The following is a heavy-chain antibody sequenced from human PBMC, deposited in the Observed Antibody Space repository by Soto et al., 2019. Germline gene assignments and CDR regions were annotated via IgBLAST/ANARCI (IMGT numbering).Heavy chain of an antibody. Sequence: QPGGSLRLFCAASGFTVSSNYMSWVRQAPGKGREWVSVIYSGGSTYYADPVKGRFTISRDNSKNTLYLQMNSLRAEDTAVYYCARGEPGSDAFDIWGQGTMVTVSS. CDR2: IYSGGST. V-gene: IGHV3-53*01. J-gene: IGHJ3*02. D-gene: IGHD1-26*01. CDR1: GFTVSSNY. CDR3: ARGEPGSDAFDI.